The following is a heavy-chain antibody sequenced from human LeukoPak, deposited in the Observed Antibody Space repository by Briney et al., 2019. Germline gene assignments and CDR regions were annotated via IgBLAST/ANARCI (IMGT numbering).Heavy chain of an antibody. Sequence: SETLSLTCTVSGGSISSSSYYWGWIRQPPGKGLEWIGSIYYSGSTYYNPSLKSRVTISVDTSKNQFSLKLSSVTAADTAVYYCARREHYGSGSYYIWGQGTLVTVSS. D-gene: IGHD3-10*01. CDR1: GGSISSSSYY. CDR2: IYYSGST. J-gene: IGHJ4*02. CDR3: ARREHYGSGSYYI. V-gene: IGHV4-39*01.